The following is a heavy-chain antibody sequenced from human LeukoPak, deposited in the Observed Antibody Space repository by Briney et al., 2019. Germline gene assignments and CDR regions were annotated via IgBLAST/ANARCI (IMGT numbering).Heavy chain of an antibody. CDR2: INDRGRT. Sequence: SETLSLTCAVYGVSFYGYHWNWIRQSPDKGLEWIGEINDRGRTNYNPSLKSRVTISADTSRKQFSLKLTSVTAADTAVYYCARDPTTEVDVPYYFDFWGQGTLVAVSS. D-gene: IGHD1-14*01. CDR1: GVSFYGYH. V-gene: IGHV4-34*01. J-gene: IGHJ4*02. CDR3: ARDPTTEVDVPYYFDF.